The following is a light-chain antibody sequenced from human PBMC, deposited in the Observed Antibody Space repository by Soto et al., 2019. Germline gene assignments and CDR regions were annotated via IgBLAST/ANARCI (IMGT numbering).Light chain of an antibody. CDR1: QTVRNNY. J-gene: IGKJ1*01. CDR3: QQYANSLGT. Sequence: VLTQSPGTLSLSPGERATLSCRASQTVRNNYLAWYQQKPGQAPRLLIYGASSRASGIPDRFRGSGSGTDFTLTISRLEPEDFAVYYCQQYANSLGTFGQGTKVDIK. CDR2: GAS. V-gene: IGKV3-20*01.